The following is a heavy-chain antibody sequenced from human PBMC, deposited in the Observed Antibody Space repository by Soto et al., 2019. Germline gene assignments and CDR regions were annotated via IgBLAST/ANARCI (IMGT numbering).Heavy chain of an antibody. V-gene: IGHV1-2*04. D-gene: IGHD3-10*01. J-gene: IGHJ6*02. Sequence: QVQLVQSGAEVKKPGASVKVSCKASGYTFTGYYMHWVRQAPGQGLEWMGWINPNSGGTNYAQKFQGCVTMTRDTSISTAYRELGRLRSDDTAVYYCARGGGVWFGEVTHGMDVWGQGTTVTVSS. CDR2: INPNSGGT. CDR1: GYTFTGYY. CDR3: ARGGGVWFGEVTHGMDV.